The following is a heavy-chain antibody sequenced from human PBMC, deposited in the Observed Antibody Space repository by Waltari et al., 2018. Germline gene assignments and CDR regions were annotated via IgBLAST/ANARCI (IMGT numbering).Heavy chain of an antibody. Sequence: QLQLQESGPGLMTPSETLSLTCTVPGGSISRSSYYWGWIRQSPGKGLEWIASIYYTGTTYYNPTLESRVTISGDTSKNQFSLRLSSVTAADTAVYYCARHWKRNGYRFDPWGQGTLVTVSS. CDR1: GGSISRSSYY. V-gene: IGHV4-39*01. CDR3: ARHWKRNGYRFDP. J-gene: IGHJ5*02. CDR2: IYYTGTT. D-gene: IGHD5-12*01.